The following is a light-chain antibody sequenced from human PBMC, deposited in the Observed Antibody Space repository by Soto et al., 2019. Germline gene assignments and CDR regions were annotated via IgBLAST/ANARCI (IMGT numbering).Light chain of an antibody. CDR2: DVS. J-gene: IGLJ3*02. V-gene: IGLV2-14*03. Sequence: QSALTQPASVSGSPGRSIPISCTGTRSTVGAYNFVSWYQQHPGKAPKLMIYDVSNRPSGVSNRFSGSKSANTASLTISGLQAEDEADYYCSSYTSSSTLVFGGGTKLTVL. CDR3: SSYTSSSTLV. CDR1: RSTVGAYNF.